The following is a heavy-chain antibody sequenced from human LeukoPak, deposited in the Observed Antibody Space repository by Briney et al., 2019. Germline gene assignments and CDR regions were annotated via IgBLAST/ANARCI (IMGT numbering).Heavy chain of an antibody. J-gene: IGHJ6*02. D-gene: IGHD6-19*01. Sequence: GGSLRLSCAAPGFTFSSYSMNWVRQAPGKGLEWVSSISSSSSYIYYADSVKGRFTISRDNAKNSLYLQMNSLRAEDTAVYYCARNGWLVLEAGMDVWGQGTTVTVSS. CDR2: ISSSSSYI. CDR1: GFTFSSYS. CDR3: ARNGWLVLEAGMDV. V-gene: IGHV3-21*01.